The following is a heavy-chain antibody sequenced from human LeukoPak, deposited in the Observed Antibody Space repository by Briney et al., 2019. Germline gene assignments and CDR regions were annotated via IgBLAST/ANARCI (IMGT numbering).Heavy chain of an antibody. CDR3: ARLINAYSDYRLCAFDI. CDR2: IYYSGST. J-gene: IGHJ3*02. CDR1: GGSISSSSYY. Sequence: PSETLSLTCTVSGGSISSSSYYWGWIRQPPGKGLEWIGSIYYSGSTYYNPSLKSRVTISVDTSKNQFSLKLSSVTAADTAVYYCARLINAYSDYRLCAFDIWGQGTMVTVSS. D-gene: IGHD4-11*01. V-gene: IGHV4-39*01.